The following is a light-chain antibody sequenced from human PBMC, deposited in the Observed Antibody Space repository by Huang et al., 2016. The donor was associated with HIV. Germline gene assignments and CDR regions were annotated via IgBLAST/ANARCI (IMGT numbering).Light chain of an antibody. CDR2: AAS. J-gene: IGKJ4*01. CDR3: QQSYSLLT. Sequence: DIQMTQSPSSLSASVGDRVTITARASQSISSYLNWYQQKPGKAPKLLIYAASSLQSGVPSRCSGSGSGTDFTLTISSLQPEDFATYYCQQSYSLLTFGGGTKVEIK. CDR1: QSISSY. V-gene: IGKV1-39*01.